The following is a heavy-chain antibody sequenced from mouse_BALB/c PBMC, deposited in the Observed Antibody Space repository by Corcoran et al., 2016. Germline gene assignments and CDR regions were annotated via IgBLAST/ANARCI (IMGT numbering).Heavy chain of an antibody. CDR2: INSYTGEP. J-gene: IGHJ4*01. Sequence: QIQLVQSGPELKKPGETVKISCKASGYTFTNYGMNWVKQAPGKGLKWMGWINSYTGEPTYADDFKGRFAFSLETPASTAYLQINNLKNEDTATYFCARATAHYYAMDYWGQGTSVTVSS. CDR1: GYTFTNYG. V-gene: IGHV9-3-1*01. D-gene: IGHD1-2*01. CDR3: ARATAHYYAMDY.